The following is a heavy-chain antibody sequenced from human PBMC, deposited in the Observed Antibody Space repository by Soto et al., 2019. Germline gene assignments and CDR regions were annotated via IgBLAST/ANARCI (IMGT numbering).Heavy chain of an antibody. V-gene: IGHV4-34*01. D-gene: IGHD6-13*01. Sequence: SETLSLTCAVSSGSFSSYYWTWIRQPPEKGLEWIGEITHRGSTNYNPSLKSRVTMSVDTSKNQFSLKVTSVTAADTAVYFCARGTKKLARDQQPLDPWGQGNLVTVSS. CDR1: SGSFSSYY. CDR2: ITHRGST. J-gene: IGHJ5*02. CDR3: ARGTKKLARDQQPLDP.